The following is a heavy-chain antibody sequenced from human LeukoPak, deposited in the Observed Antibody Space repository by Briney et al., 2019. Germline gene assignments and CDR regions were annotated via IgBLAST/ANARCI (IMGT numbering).Heavy chain of an antibody. Sequence: SETLSLTCTVSGGSISSSSYYWGWIRQPPGKGLEWIGSIYYSGTTYYNPSLKSRVTISVDTSKNQFSLKLTSVTAADTAVYYCARVVGAEGPIDYWGQGTLVTVSS. J-gene: IGHJ4*02. CDR1: GGSISSSSYY. D-gene: IGHD1-26*01. V-gene: IGHV4-39*01. CDR3: ARVVGAEGPIDY. CDR2: IYYSGTT.